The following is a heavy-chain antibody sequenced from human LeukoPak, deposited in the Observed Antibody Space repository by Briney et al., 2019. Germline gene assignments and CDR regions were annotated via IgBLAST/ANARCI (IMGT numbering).Heavy chain of an antibody. CDR3: ARGGTRLYTGGTLDY. Sequence: KSSETLSLTCTVSGGSISIYYWNWIRQPPGKGLEWIGYIYYSGSTNYNPSLKSRVTISVDTSKNQFSLKLSSVTAADTAIYYCARGGTRLYTGGTLDYWGQGTLVTVSS. CDR2: IYYSGST. CDR1: GGSISIYY. V-gene: IGHV4-59*01. D-gene: IGHD1-26*01. J-gene: IGHJ4*02.